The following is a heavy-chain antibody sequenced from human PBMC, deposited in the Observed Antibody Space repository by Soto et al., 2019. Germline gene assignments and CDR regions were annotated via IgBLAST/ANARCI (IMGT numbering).Heavy chain of an antibody. CDR3: ARRGPGTNFDY. V-gene: IGHV3-23*01. Sequence: EVQLLDSGGGLVQPGGSLRLSCAASGFTFSSYAMNWVRQAPGEGLEWVSVISGSGDSAHYADSVKGLFTISIDNSKNTLYLQMISLRAEYTAVYYCARRGPGTNFDYWGQGTLVTVSS. J-gene: IGHJ4*02. CDR1: GFTFSSYA. D-gene: IGHD6-13*01. CDR2: ISGSGDSA.